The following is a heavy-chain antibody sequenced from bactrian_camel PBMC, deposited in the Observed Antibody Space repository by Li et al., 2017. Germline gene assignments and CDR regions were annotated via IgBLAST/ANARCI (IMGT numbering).Heavy chain of an antibody. CDR3: AASFCGRSTCSSEYNY. D-gene: IGHD1*01. V-gene: IGHV3S44*01. CDR1: GSTYTRYC. Sequence: VQLVESGGGSVQAGGSLRLSCAASGSTYTRYCMGWFRQAPGKGLEWVGSVDDGRTRYSDSVKGRATISKDSAKNTLYLQMNSLKLEDTAVYYCAASFCGRSTCSSEYNYWGRGTQVTVS. J-gene: IGHJ4*01. CDR2: VDDGRT.